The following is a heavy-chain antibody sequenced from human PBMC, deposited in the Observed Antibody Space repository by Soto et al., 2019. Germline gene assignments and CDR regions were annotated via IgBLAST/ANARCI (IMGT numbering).Heavy chain of an antibody. CDR1: GFSLSTSGMC. D-gene: IGHD3-3*01. V-gene: IGHV2-70*11. CDR3: ARSTIFGVGRYFDY. CDR2: IDWDDDK. J-gene: IGHJ4*02. Sequence: SGPTLVNPTQTLTLTCTFSGFSLSTSGMCVSWIRQPPGKALEWLARIDWDDDKYYSTSLKTRLTISKDTSKNQVVLTMTNMDPVDTATYYCARSTIFGVGRYFDYWGQGTLVTVSS.